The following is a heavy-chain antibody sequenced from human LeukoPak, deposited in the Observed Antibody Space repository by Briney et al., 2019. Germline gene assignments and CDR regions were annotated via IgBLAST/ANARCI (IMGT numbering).Heavy chain of an antibody. CDR3: ARGKVDDYDSSGWAFDI. CDR2: IYTSGST. V-gene: IGHV4-4*07. D-gene: IGHD3-22*01. Sequence: PSETLSLTCTVSGGSISSYYWSWIRLPAGKGLEWIGRIYTSGSTNYNPSLKSRVTMSVDTSKNQFSLKLSSVTAADTAVYYCARGKVDDYDSSGWAFDIWGQGTMVTVSS. CDR1: GGSISSYY. J-gene: IGHJ3*02.